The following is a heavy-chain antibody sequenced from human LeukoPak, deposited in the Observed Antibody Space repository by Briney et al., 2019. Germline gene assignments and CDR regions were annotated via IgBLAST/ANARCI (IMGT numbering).Heavy chain of an antibody. J-gene: IGHJ4*02. CDR1: GFTFSSYG. Sequence: PGGSLRLSCAASGFTFSSYGMHWVRQAPGKGLEWVAVISYDGSNKYYADSVKGRFTISRDNSKNTLYLQMNSLRAEDTALYYCARGFSLDCWGQGTLVTVSS. CDR3: ARGFSLDC. D-gene: IGHD3-10*01. V-gene: IGHV3-30*03. CDR2: ISYDGSNK.